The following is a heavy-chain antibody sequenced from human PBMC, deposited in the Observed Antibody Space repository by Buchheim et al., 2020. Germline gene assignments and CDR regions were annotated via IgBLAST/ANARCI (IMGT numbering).Heavy chain of an antibody. Sequence: QVQLQESGPGLVKPSQTLSLTCTVSGVSINTGTFYWSWIRQHPGKGLERIGYVYYTGSAYSNPSLKSPVSMSVDTSTHSFSLNLASVTAADTAVYYCARDRGAHDFGPIDYWGQGAL. J-gene: IGHJ4*02. CDR2: VYYTGSA. CDR1: GVSINTGTFY. CDR3: ARDRGAHDFGPIDY. D-gene: IGHD4-17*01. V-gene: IGHV4-31*01.